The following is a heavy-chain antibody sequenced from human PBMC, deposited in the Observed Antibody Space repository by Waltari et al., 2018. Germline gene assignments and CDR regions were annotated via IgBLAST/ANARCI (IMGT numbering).Heavy chain of an antibody. J-gene: IGHJ4*02. CDR2: ISPNSIST. Sequence: EVQLLESGGGLVQPGGSLRLSCTASGISFSTYGMTWVRQAPGKGLDWVSIISPNSISTSYADSVKGLFTISRDNSKSTLILQLSSLRVEDTAIYYCAKGQGGRRWYFDYWGQGSQVTVSS. CDR1: GISFSTYG. CDR3: AKGQGGRRWYFDY. D-gene: IGHD3-16*01. V-gene: IGHV3-23*01.